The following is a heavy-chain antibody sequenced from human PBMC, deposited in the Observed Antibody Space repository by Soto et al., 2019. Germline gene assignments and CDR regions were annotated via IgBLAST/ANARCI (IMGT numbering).Heavy chain of an antibody. D-gene: IGHD6-6*01. CDR1: GFTFSSYA. V-gene: IGHV3-23*01. CDR2: SSGSGGST. J-gene: IGHJ3*02. CDR3: AKISIAAPSGAFDI. Sequence: PGGSLRLSCAASGFTFSSYAMSWVRQAQGKGLEWVSASSGSGGSTYYADSVKGRFTISRDNSKNTLYLQMNSLRAEDTAVYYCAKISIAAPSGAFDIWGQGTMVTVSS.